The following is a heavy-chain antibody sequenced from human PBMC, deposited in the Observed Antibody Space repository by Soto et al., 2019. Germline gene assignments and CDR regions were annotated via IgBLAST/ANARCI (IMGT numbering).Heavy chain of an antibody. J-gene: IGHJ4*02. V-gene: IGHV3-23*01. CDR2: ISGSVDST. Sequence: PWGSLRLSCAASGFAFVGYALNFFRHSPLKWLEWVSGISGSVDSTDYADSVKGRFTISRDNAKNSIYLQMSSLGGDDTALYYCAISEAHSGSSMGYYFDSWGQGTLVTVSS. D-gene: IGHD6-13*01. CDR3: AISEAHSGSSMGYYFDS. CDR1: GFAFVGYA.